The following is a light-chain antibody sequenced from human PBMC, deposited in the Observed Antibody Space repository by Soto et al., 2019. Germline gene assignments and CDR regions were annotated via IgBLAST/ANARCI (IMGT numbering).Light chain of an antibody. Sequence: ENVLTQAPGTLSLFHGGRDTLSCRASQSVSSSYLAWYQQKPGQAPRLLIYGASIRATGIPDRFSGSGSGTDFTLTIIRLEPEDFAVYYCQQYGSSPPLTFGGGTKVDI. CDR1: QSVSSSY. CDR2: GAS. J-gene: IGKJ4*01. V-gene: IGKV3-20*01. CDR3: QQYGSSPPLT.